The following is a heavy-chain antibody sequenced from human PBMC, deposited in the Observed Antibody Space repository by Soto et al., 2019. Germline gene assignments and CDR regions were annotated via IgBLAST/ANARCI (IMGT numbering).Heavy chain of an antibody. D-gene: IGHD5-18*01. CDR3: AKANIQLWLLGCYFDY. CDR1: GFTFSSYA. Sequence: PGGSLRLSCAASGFTFSSYAMSWVRQAPGKGLEWVSAISGSGGSTYYADSVKGRFTISRDNSKNTLYLQMNSLRAEDTALYYCAKANIQLWLLGCYFDYWGQGTLVTVSS. J-gene: IGHJ4*02. CDR2: ISGSGGST. V-gene: IGHV3-23*01.